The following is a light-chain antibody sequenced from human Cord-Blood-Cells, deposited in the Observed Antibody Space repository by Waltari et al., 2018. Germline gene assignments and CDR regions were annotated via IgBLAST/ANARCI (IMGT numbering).Light chain of an antibody. J-gene: IGLJ2*01. Sequence: QSALTNPASVSGSLGRPFTTSCPGTRGDVGGYNYVSWYQQHPGKAPKLMIYEVSNRPSGVSNRFSGSKSGNTASLTISGLQAEDEADYYCSSYTSSSTLVVFGGGTKLTVL. V-gene: IGLV2-14*01. CDR1: RGDVGGYNY. CDR2: EVS. CDR3: SSYTSSSTLVV.